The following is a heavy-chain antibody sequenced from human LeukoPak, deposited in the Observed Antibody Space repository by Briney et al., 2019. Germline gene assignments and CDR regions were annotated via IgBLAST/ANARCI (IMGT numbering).Heavy chain of an antibody. Sequence: PGGSLRLSCAASGFTFSSYAMHWVRQAPGKGLEWVAVISYDGSNKYYADSVKGRFTISRDNSKNTLYLQMNSLRAEDTAVYYCARTSGYYYDSSGYHDYWGQGTLVTVSS. V-gene: IGHV3-30-3*01. CDR1: GFTFSSYA. D-gene: IGHD3-22*01. J-gene: IGHJ4*02. CDR2: ISYDGSNK. CDR3: ARTSGYYYDSSGYHDY.